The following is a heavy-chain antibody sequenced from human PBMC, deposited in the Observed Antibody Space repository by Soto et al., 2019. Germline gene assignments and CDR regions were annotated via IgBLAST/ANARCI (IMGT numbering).Heavy chain of an antibody. J-gene: IGHJ4*02. V-gene: IGHV3-23*01. D-gene: IGHD6-19*01. CDR2: ISGSGGTT. Sequence: EVQLLESGGGLVQPGGSLRLSCAASGVTFSSYAMSWVRQAPGKGLEWVSGISGSGGTTYYADSVKGRFTISRDNSKNTLYLQMNSLRGEDTAVYYCAARPKPVAAFEYWGQGTLVTVSS. CDR3: AARPKPVAAFEY. CDR1: GVTFSSYA.